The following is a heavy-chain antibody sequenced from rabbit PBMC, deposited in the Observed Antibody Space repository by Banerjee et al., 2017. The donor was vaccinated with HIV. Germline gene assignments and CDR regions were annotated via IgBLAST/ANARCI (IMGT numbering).Heavy chain of an antibody. CDR1: GFSFSNNYW. CDR3: ARGLVAGVLDL. D-gene: IGHD3-3*01. Sequence: QEPLKESGGGLVTPEGSLTLTCKASGFSFSNNYWICWVRQAPGKGLEWIACIYVGSSGKTYYASWAKGRFTISKTSSTTVTLQMTSLTAADTATYFCARGLVAGVLDLWCQGTLVTVS. CDR2: IYVGSSGKT. J-gene: IGHJ3*01. V-gene: IGHV1S45*01.